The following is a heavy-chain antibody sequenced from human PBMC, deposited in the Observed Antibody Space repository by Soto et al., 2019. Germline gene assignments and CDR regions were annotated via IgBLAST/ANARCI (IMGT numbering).Heavy chain of an antibody. V-gene: IGHV4-61*01. CDR2: MYYSGST. Sequence: SETLSLTCTVSGGSVSSGRNYWNWIRQPPGKGLEWIGYMYYSGSTNYNPSLKSRVTISVDTSKNQFSLKLTSVTAADTAVYYCARGSHCGGDCYSGYYYYYGMDVWGQGTTVTVSS. CDR3: ARGSHCGGDCYSGYYYYYGMDV. D-gene: IGHD2-21*02. J-gene: IGHJ6*02. CDR1: GGSVSSGRNY.